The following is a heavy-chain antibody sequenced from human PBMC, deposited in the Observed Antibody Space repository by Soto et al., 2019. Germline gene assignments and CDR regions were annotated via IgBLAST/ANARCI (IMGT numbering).Heavy chain of an antibody. Sequence: QVQLVQSGAEVKKPGASVKVSCKASGYTFTGYYMHWVRQAPGQGLEWMGWINPNRGGTNYAQKLQGGVTMTRDTSISTAYMELSRLRSDDTAVYYCARVKWDYDAFDIWGQGTMVTVSS. CDR1: GYTFTGYY. CDR3: ARVKWDYDAFDI. J-gene: IGHJ3*02. D-gene: IGHD1-26*01. CDR2: INPNRGGT. V-gene: IGHV1-2*02.